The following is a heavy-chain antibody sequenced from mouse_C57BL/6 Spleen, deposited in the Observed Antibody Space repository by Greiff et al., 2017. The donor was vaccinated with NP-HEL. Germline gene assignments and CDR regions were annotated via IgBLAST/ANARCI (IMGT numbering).Heavy chain of an antibody. V-gene: IGHV1-63*01. CDR1: GYTFTNYW. CDR2: IYPGGGYN. CDR3: ARSGLDYFGSSYPWFAY. Sequence: VQLQQSGAELVRPGTSVKMSCKASGYTFTNYWIGWAKQRPGHGLEWIGDIYPGGGYNTYNEKFKGKATLTADKSSSTAYMQFSSLTSEDSASYYCARSGLDYFGSSYPWFAYWGQGTLVTVSA. D-gene: IGHD1-1*01. J-gene: IGHJ3*01.